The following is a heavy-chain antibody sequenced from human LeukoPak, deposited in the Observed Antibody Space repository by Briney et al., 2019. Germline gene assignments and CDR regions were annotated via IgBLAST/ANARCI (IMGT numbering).Heavy chain of an antibody. Sequence: ASVKVSCKASGYTFTSYYMHWVRQAPGQGLEWMGIINPSGGSTSYAQKFQGRVTMTRDTSTSTVYMELSSLRSGDTAVYYCARKGRAVAGTIGDYFDYWGQGTLVTVSS. V-gene: IGHV1-46*01. CDR2: INPSGGST. D-gene: IGHD6-19*01. CDR3: ARKGRAVAGTIGDYFDY. J-gene: IGHJ4*02. CDR1: GYTFTSYY.